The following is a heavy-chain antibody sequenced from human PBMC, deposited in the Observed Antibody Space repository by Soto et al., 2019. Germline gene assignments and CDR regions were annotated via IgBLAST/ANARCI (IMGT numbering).Heavy chain of an antibody. CDR1: GFTFSSYA. J-gene: IGHJ4*02. CDR3: AKGGRQWLVTSDFNY. V-gene: IGHV3-30*04. CDR2: ISYDGRNK. Sequence: GGSLRLSCAASGFTFSSYAMHWVRQAPGKGLEWVAVISYDGRNKYYADSVKGRFTVSRDNSKNTVYLQMTSLRAEDTAVYYCAKGGRQWLVTSDFNYWGQGALVTVSS. D-gene: IGHD6-19*01.